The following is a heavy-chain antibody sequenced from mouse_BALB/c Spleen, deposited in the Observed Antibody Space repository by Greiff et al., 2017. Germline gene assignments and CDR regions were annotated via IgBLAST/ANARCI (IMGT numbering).Heavy chain of an antibody. CDR3: ARDSSGYWFAY. CDR2: INPYNDGT. J-gene: IGHJ3*01. Sequence: LVESGPELVKPGASVKMSCKASGYTFTSYVMHWVKQKPGQGLEWIGYINPYNDGTKYNEKFKGKATLTSDKSSSTAYMELSSLTSEDSAVYYCARDSSGYWFAYWGQGTLVTVSA. V-gene: IGHV1-14*01. CDR1: GYTFTSYV. D-gene: IGHD3-2*01.